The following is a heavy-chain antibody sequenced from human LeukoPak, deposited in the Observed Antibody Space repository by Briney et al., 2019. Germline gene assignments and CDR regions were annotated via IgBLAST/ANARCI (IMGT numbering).Heavy chain of an antibody. CDR1: GGSISSSSYY. D-gene: IGHD5-18*01. J-gene: IGHJ4*02. Sequence: KPSETLSLTCTVSGGSISSSSYYWGWIRQPPGKGLEWIGCIYYSGSSYYNPSLKSRVTISVDTSKNQFSLKLSSVTAAYTAVYYCARAIRGYSYVYSYWGQGTLVTVSS. CDR3: ARAIRGYSYVYSY. V-gene: IGHV4-39*07. CDR2: IYYSGSS.